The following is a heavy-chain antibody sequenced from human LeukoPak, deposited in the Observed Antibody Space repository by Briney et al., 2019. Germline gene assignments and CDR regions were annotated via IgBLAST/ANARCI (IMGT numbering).Heavy chain of an antibody. D-gene: IGHD3-10*01. CDR1: GYTFTSYG. CDR3: ATSVRVPYGMDV. J-gene: IGHJ6*02. Sequence: GASVKVSCKPSGYTFTSYGISWGPQAPGPGVEWMGWISAYNGNTNYAQKPQGRVTMTTDTSTSTAYMELRSLRSDDAAVYYCATSVRVPYGMDVWGQGTTVTVSS. CDR2: ISAYNGNT. V-gene: IGHV1-18*01.